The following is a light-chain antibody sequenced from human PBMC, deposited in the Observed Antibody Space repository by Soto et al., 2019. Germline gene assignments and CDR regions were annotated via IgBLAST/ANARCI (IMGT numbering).Light chain of an antibody. Sequence: EIVLTQSPATLSLSPGERATLSCRAGQSVSSYLAWYQQKPGQAPRLLIYDASNRATGIPARFSGSGSGTDFTLTISSLEPEDFAVYYCQQRSNWPYTFGQGTKVDIK. CDR3: QQRSNWPYT. J-gene: IGKJ2*01. V-gene: IGKV3-11*01. CDR1: QSVSSY. CDR2: DAS.